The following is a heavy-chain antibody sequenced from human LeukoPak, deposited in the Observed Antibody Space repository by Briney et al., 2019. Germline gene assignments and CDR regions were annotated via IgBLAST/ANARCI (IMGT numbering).Heavy chain of an antibody. Sequence: ASVKVSCKASGYTFTSYYMHWVRQAPGQGLEWMGLINPTGGSTGYAQRFQGRVTMTRGMSTSTDYMELSSLRSEDTAIYYCARDNSVGDNAWWFDPWGQGTLVTVSS. J-gene: IGHJ5*02. CDR2: INPTGGST. V-gene: IGHV1-46*01. CDR3: ARDNSVGDNAWWFDP. D-gene: IGHD1-26*01. CDR1: GYTFTSYY.